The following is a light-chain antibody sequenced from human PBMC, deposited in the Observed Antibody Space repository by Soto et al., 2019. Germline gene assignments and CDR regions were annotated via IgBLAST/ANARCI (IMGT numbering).Light chain of an antibody. CDR3: QQYESLVH. CDR2: DAS. Sequence: DIQMTRFPSSLSASVGDRVTLTCQASQGISNYLNWYQQKPGKAPKLLIYDASTLETGVPSRFSGSGYGTEFTVTISGLQPEDVATYYCQQYESLVHFGGGTKVEIK. V-gene: IGKV1-33*01. J-gene: IGKJ4*01. CDR1: QGISNY.